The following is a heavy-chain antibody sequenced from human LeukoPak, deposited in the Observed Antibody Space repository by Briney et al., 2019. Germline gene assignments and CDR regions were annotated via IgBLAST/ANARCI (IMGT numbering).Heavy chain of an antibody. V-gene: IGHV3-43*02. CDR1: GLNLDAYA. CDR2: ISGDGTIT. CDR3: AKDTPLFFHYYGIDV. D-gene: IGHD3-3*01. Sequence: GGSLRLSCAASGLNLDAYAMHWVRQAPGKGLEWVSLISGDGTITYYADSVKGRFTISRDNSKNSLFLEMNSLRSEDTALYYCAKDTPLFFHYYGIDVWGQGTTVTVSS. J-gene: IGHJ6*02.